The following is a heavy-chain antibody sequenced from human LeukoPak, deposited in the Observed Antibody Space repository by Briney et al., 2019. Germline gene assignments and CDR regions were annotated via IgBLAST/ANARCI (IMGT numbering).Heavy chain of an antibody. Sequence: ASVKVSCKASGDTFSGYAIAWVRQAPGQGLEWMGGIIPIYDTENYAEKFQGRVTMTADESTGTVYMELSGLRSEDTAVYYCARAYCTSTSCYSPPYYYYYMDVWGKGTTVTVSS. CDR2: IIPIYDTE. J-gene: IGHJ6*03. V-gene: IGHV1-69*13. CDR1: GDTFSGYA. D-gene: IGHD2-2*01. CDR3: ARAYCTSTSCYSPPYYYYYMDV.